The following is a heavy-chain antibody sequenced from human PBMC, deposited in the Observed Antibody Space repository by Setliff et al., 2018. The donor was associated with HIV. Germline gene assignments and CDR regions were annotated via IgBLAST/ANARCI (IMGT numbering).Heavy chain of an antibody. CDR1: GGSFSAYH. Sequence: SETMSLTCAVYGGSFSAYHWSWIRQTPGKGLEWLGEINHSGSTAYNLALESRVSMSIDTSKNQFPLKLTSVTAADTAISYCARGRDYTGSWFRPFYLDFWGHGNLVTVSS. V-gene: IGHV4-34*01. D-gene: IGHD3-3*01. CDR2: INHSGST. CDR3: ARGRDYTGSWFRPFYLDF. J-gene: IGHJ4*01.